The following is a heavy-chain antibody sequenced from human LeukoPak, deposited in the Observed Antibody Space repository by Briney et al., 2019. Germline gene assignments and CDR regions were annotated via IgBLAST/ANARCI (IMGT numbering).Heavy chain of an antibody. CDR3: ASLSYYDFWSGYWGEDYGMDV. D-gene: IGHD3-3*01. CDR2: ISSSGSTI. CDR1: GFTFSDYY. V-gene: IGHV3-11*01. Sequence: PGGSLRLSCAASGFTFSDYYMSWIRQAPGKGLEWVSYISSSGSTIYYADSVKGRFTISRDNAKNSPYLQMNSLRAEDTAVYYCASLSYYDFWSGYWGEDYGMDVWGQGTTVTVSS. J-gene: IGHJ6*02.